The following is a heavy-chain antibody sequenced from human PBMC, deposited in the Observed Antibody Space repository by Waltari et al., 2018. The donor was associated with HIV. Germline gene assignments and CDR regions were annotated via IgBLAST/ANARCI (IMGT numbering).Heavy chain of an antibody. CDR2: INPKSGVT. V-gene: IGHV1-2*06. J-gene: IGHJ2*01. D-gene: IGHD2-2*01. CDR1: GYTFIDYF. Sequence: QELLVQSGAEVKKPGASVKVSCKAYGYTFIDYFIHWVRPAPGQGLEWMGRINPKSGVTHYPQKFQGRVIMTRYTSMSTAYMDLTRLRADDTALYFCARGYVQNDLRGLFHLWGRGTSVTVSS. CDR3: ARGYVQNDLRGLFHL.